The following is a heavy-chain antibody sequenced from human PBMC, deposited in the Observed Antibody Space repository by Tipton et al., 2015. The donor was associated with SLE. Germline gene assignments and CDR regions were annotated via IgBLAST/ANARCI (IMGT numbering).Heavy chain of an antibody. CDR1: SYSITSGYY. CDR3: ARHDYDSNGYYQHYFDY. D-gene: IGHD3-22*01. Sequence: TLSLTCAVSSYSITSGYYWGWIRQAAGKGLEWIGSIHHSGNTYFNPSLKSRVTMSIDTSRNEVFLRLTSVTAADTAVYYCARHDYDSNGYYQHYFDYWGQGTLVTVSS. J-gene: IGHJ4*02. V-gene: IGHV4-38-2*01. CDR2: IHHSGNT.